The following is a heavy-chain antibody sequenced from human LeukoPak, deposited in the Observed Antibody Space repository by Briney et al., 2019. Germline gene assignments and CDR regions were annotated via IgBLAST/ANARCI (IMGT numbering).Heavy chain of an antibody. CDR2: INHSGST. J-gene: IGHJ6*03. Sequence: SETLSLTCAVYGGSFSGYYWSGIRQPPGKGLEWIGEINHSGSTNYNPSLKSRVTISVDTSKNQFSLKLSSVTAADTAVYYCARGFASSGYYYYYYYMDVWGKGTTVTVSS. CDR3: ARGFASSGYYYYYYYMDV. V-gene: IGHV4-34*01. D-gene: IGHD3-22*01. CDR1: GGSFSGYY.